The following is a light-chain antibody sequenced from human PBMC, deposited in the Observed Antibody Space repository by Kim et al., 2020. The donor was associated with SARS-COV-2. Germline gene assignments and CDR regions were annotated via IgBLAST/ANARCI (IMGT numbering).Light chain of an antibody. Sequence: QSVVTQPASVSGSPGQSITISCTGGPSDIAAYNYVSWYQQHPGKAPKLMIYDVTERPSGVSNRFSGSKSDNTASLTISGLQPEDEADYHCSSYTLSSTWVFGGGTQLTVL. V-gene: IGLV2-14*01. CDR3: SSYTLSSTWV. CDR2: DVT. J-gene: IGLJ3*02. CDR1: PSDIAAYNY.